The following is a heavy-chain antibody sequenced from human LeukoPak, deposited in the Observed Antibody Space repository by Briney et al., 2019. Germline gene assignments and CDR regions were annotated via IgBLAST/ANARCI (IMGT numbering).Heavy chain of an antibody. CDR2: MNPNSGNT. V-gene: IGHV1-8*01. D-gene: IGHD4-17*01. CDR3: ASRPTQDYGDYDDY. CDR1: GYTFTGYD. J-gene: IGHJ4*02. Sequence: ASVKVSCKASGYTFTGYDINWVRQATGQGLEWMGWMNPNSGNTGYAQKFQGRVTITADESTSTAYMELSSLRSEDTAVYYCASRPTQDYGDYDDYWGQGTLVTVSS.